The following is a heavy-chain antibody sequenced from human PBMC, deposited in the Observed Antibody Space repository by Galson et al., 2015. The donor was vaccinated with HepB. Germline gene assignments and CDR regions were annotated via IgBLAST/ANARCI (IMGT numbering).Heavy chain of an antibody. J-gene: IGHJ5*02. CDR2: ICIGYSTI. V-gene: IGHV3-11*01. Sequence: SLRLSCAASGFTFRDSCMSWIRQAPGKGLEWVSYICIGYSTIKYADSVKGRFTISKDNVKKSLYLQMNILRAEDTAVYYCARAALGWFDPWGQGTLVIVSS. CDR1: GFTFRDSC. CDR3: ARAALGWFDP.